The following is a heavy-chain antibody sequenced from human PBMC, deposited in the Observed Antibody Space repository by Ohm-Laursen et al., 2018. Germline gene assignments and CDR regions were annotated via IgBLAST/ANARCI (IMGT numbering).Heavy chain of an antibody. Sequence: ASVKVSCKASGYTFTSYFMNWVRQAPGQGLEWMGIINPSGGSTSYAQKFQGRVTMTRDTSTSTVYMELSSLRSDDTAVYYCARYDFWSGPSYYFDYWGQGTLVTVSS. CDR2: INPSGGST. J-gene: IGHJ4*02. CDR1: GYTFTSYF. D-gene: IGHD3-3*01. CDR3: ARYDFWSGPSYYFDY. V-gene: IGHV1-46*01.